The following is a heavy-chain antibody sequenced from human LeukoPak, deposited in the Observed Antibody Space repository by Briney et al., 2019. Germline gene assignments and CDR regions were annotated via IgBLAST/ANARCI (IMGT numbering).Heavy chain of an antibody. CDR1: GYTFTSYD. V-gene: IGHV1-8*01. CDR2: MNPNSGNT. CDR3: AGAARLYGGNPGSLGY. Sequence: ASVKVSCKASGYTFTSYDINWVRQATGQGLEWMGWMNPNSGNTGYAQKFQGRVTMTRNTSISTAYMELSSLRSEDPAVYYCAGAARLYGGNPGSLGYWGQGTLVTVSS. J-gene: IGHJ4*02. D-gene: IGHD4-23*01.